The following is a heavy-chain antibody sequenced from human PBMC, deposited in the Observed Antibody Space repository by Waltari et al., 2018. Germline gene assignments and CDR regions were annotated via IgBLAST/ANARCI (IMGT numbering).Heavy chain of an antibody. CDR2: INAGNGNT. CDR3: AKDGGWYYLES. Sequence: QVQLAQSGAEVKKPGASVKVSCKASGYTSTTYPIHWVRQAPGQGLEWMGWINAGNGNTKYSHNFQGRLTITRDTSATTAYMELSSLTSEDTALYYCAKDGGWYYLESWGQGTLVTVSS. D-gene: IGHD6-19*01. V-gene: IGHV1-3*01. J-gene: IGHJ4*02. CDR1: GYTSTTYP.